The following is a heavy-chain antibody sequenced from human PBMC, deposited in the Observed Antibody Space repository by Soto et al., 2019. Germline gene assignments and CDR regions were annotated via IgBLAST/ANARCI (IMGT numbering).Heavy chain of an antibody. D-gene: IGHD3-22*01. J-gene: IGHJ6*02. CDR1: GGFVSSSSYS. V-gene: IGHV4-39*01. CDR2: IYSSENT. Sequence: SETLSLTCSVSGGFVSSSSYSWGWIRQSPGKGLEWIGTIYSSENTYYNPSLLSRVTISVDTSKNQFSLKLSSVTAADTAVYYCARHNYDGSGYYYYYYGMDVWGQGTTVTVSS. CDR3: ARHNYDGSGYYYYYYGMDV.